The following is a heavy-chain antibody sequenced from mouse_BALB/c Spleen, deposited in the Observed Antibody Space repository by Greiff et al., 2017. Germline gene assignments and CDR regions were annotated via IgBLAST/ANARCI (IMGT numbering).Heavy chain of an antibody. V-gene: IGHV5-4*02. CDR2: ISDGGSYT. Sequence: EVKLMESGGGLVKPGGSLKLSCAASGFTFSDYYMYWVRQTPEKRLEWVATISDGGSYTYYPDSVKGRFTISRDNAKNNLYLQMSSLKSEDTAMYYCARSYYGNYFAYWGQGTLVTVSA. J-gene: IGHJ3*01. CDR3: ARSYYGNYFAY. D-gene: IGHD2-10*01. CDR1: GFTFSDYY.